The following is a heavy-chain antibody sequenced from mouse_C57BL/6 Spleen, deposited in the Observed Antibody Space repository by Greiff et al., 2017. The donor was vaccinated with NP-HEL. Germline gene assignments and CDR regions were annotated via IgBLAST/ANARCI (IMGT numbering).Heavy chain of an antibody. Sequence: VQLQQSGPELVKPGASVKISCKASGYAFSSSWMNWVKQRPGKGLEWIGRIYPGDGDTNYNGKFKGKATLTADKSSSTAYMQLSSLTSEDSAVYFCASYYGSSFYAMDYWGQGTSVTVSS. V-gene: IGHV1-82*01. D-gene: IGHD1-1*01. CDR3: ASYYGSSFYAMDY. CDR1: GYAFSSSW. CDR2: IYPGDGDT. J-gene: IGHJ4*01.